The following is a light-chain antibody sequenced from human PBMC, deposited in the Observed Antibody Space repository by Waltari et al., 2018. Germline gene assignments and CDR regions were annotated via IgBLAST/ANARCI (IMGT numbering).Light chain of an antibody. J-gene: IGLJ3*02. CDR1: SSHVGGYNY. CDR2: DVS. Sequence: QSALTQPRSVSGSPGQSVTISCTGTSSHVGGYNYVSWHQQHPGKAPKLMIYDVSKRPSGVPDRFSGSKSGNTASLTISGLQAEDEADYYCCSYAGSYTWVFGGGTKLTVL. V-gene: IGLV2-11*01. CDR3: CSYAGSYTWV.